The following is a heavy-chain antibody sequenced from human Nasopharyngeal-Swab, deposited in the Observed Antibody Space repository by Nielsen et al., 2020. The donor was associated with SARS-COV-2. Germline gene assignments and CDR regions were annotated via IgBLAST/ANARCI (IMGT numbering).Heavy chain of an antibody. D-gene: IGHD2-8*01. J-gene: IGHJ3*02. CDR2: IYHSGST. Sequence: ETLSLTCAVSGGSISSSNWWSWVRQPPGKGLEWIGEIYHSGSTNYNPSLTSRVTISVDKSKNQFSLKLRSVTAADTAVFYCARHMLGGPTAFDIWGQGTVVTVSS. CDR1: GGSISSSNW. V-gene: IGHV4-4*02. CDR3: ARHMLGGPTAFDI.